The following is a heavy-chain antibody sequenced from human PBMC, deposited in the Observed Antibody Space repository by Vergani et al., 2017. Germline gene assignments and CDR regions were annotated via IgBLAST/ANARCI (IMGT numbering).Heavy chain of an antibody. CDR3: AKCSSGWWAFFDP. J-gene: IGHJ5*02. Sequence: VQLVQSGAEVKKPGSSVKVSCKASGGTFSSYAMSWVRQAPGKGLEWVSAISGSGGSTYYADSVKGRFTISRDNSKNTLYLQMNSLRAEDTAVYYCAKCSSGWWAFFDPWGQGTLVTVSS. CDR1: GGTFSSYA. CDR2: ISGSGGST. D-gene: IGHD6-19*01. V-gene: IGHV3-23*04.